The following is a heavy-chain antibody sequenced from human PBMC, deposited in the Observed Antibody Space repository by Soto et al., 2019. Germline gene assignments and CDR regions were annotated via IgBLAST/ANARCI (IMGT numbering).Heavy chain of an antibody. J-gene: IGHJ4*02. V-gene: IGHV3-23*01. CDR2: ISGSGGST. D-gene: IGHD3-22*01. CDR1: GFTFSSYA. CDR3: SKFLIVVVTCVDY. Sequence: EVQLLESGGGLVQPGGSLRLSCAASGFTFSSYAMSWVRQAPGKGLEWVSAISGSGGSTYYADSVKGRFTISRDNSKNPLYLQMNSLRAEDTAVYYCSKFLIVVVTCVDYWGQGTLVTVSS.